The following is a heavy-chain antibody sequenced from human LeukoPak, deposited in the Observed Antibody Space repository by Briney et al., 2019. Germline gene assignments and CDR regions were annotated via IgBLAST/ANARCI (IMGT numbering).Heavy chain of an antibody. D-gene: IGHD6-13*01. CDR3: AKDPIAAAGSLDY. CDR2: IRYDGSNK. Sequence: GRSLRLSCAASGFTFSSYAMYWVRQAPGKGLEWVAFIRYDGSNKYYADSVKGRFTISRDNSKNTLYLQMNSLRAEDTAVYYCAKDPIAAAGSLDYWGQGTLVTVSS. J-gene: IGHJ4*02. V-gene: IGHV3-30*02. CDR1: GFTFSSYA.